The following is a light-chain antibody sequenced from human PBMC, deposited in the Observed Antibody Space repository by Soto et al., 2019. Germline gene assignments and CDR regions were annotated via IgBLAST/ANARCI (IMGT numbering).Light chain of an antibody. CDR2: ENN. CDR1: SSNIGAGYE. CDR3: QSYDSSLSGYV. V-gene: IGLV1-40*01. Sequence: QSVLPQPPSVSEAPGQRVTISCTGSSSNIGAGYEAHWYQQVPGTAPKLLIYENNNRPSGVPDRFSGSKSGTSASLAITGVQAEDEAEYYCQSYDSSLSGYVFGTGTKLTVL. J-gene: IGLJ1*01.